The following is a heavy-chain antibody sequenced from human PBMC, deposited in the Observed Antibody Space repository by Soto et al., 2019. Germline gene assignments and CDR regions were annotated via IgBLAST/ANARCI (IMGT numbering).Heavy chain of an antibody. CDR2: ISYDGSNR. Sequence: PGGSLRLSCAASGFTFSSYGMHWVRQAPGKELEWVIVISYDGSNRYYADSVKGRFTISRDNSKNTLYLQMNSLRAEDTAVYYCAKDRLPMVRGVTPLGWFDPCGQGTLVTAPQ. CDR3: AKDRLPMVRGVTPLGWFDP. D-gene: IGHD3-10*01. J-gene: IGHJ5*02. V-gene: IGHV3-30*18. CDR1: GFTFSSYG.